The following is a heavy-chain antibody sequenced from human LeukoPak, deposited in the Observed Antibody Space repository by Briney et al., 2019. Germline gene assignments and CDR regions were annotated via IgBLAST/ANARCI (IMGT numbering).Heavy chain of an antibody. CDR1: GYTFTSYA. V-gene: IGHV1-3*01. CDR3: ARVQTLGALESFDY. CDR2: INAGNGNT. J-gene: IGHJ4*02. D-gene: IGHD3-16*01. Sequence: ASVKVSCKASGYTFTSYAMHWVRQAPGQRLEWMGWINAGNGNTKYSQKFQGRVTMTTDTSTSTAYMELRSLRSDDTAVYYCARVQTLGALESFDYWGQGTLVTVSS.